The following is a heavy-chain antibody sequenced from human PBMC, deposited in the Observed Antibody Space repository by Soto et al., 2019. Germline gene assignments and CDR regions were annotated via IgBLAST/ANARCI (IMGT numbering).Heavy chain of an antibody. CDR2: IYHSGST. CDR1: GGSISSGGYS. Sequence: QLQLQESGSGLVKPSQTLSLTCAVSGGSISSGGYSWSWLRQPPGKGLEWIGYIYHSGSTCYNPALKSRVTISVDRSKNQFSLKLSSVTAADTAVYYCAAGGGLPRYYWGQGTLVTVSS. CDR3: AAGGGLPRYY. D-gene: IGHD5-12*01. V-gene: IGHV4-30-2*01. J-gene: IGHJ4*02.